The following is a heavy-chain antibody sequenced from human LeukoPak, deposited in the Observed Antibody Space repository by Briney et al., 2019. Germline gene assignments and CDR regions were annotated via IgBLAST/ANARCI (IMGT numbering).Heavy chain of an antibody. J-gene: IGHJ4*02. CDR1: GFTFSSYW. Sequence: GGSLRLSCTGSGFTFSSYWMRWLRQAPGKGLEWVANIRQDGDLKHYVDSVRGRFTISRDNAENSLYLQINSLRAEDTAIYYCAREIVGTIKSYFDYWGQGTLVTASS. D-gene: IGHD1-26*01. CDR3: AREIVGTIKSYFDY. CDR2: IRQDGDLK. V-gene: IGHV3-7*01.